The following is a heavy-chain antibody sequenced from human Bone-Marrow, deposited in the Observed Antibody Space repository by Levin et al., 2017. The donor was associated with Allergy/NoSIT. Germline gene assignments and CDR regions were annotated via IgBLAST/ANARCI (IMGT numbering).Heavy chain of an antibody. V-gene: IGHV3-23*01. D-gene: IGHD1-26*01. CDR1: AFTFSSYA. Sequence: GGSLRLSCAASAFTFSSYAMTWVRQAPGKGLEWVSHITSGSGGGIYYAHSVKGRFTISRDNSKSTLYLQMNSLRAEDTALYYCARGTYGSLDYWGQGTLVTVSS. CDR2: ITSGSGGGI. CDR3: ARGTYGSLDY. J-gene: IGHJ4*02.